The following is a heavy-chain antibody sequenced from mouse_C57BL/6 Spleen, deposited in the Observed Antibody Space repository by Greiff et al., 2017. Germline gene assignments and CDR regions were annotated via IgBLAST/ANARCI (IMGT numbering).Heavy chain of an antibody. V-gene: IGHV3-6*01. CDR2: ISYDGSN. J-gene: IGHJ3*01. CDR3: AGYDGAY. CDR1: GYSITSGYY. D-gene: IGHD2-2*01. Sequence: EVKLMESGPGLVKPSQSLSLTCSVTGYSITSGYYWNWIRQFPGNKLEWMGYISYDGSNNYNPSLKNRISITRDTSKNQFFLKLNSVTTEDTATYYCAGYDGAYWGQGTLVTVSA.